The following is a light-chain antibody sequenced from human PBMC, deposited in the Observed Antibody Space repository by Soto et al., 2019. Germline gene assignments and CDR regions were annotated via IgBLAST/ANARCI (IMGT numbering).Light chain of an antibody. CDR2: RDS. V-gene: IGLV1-44*01. CDR3: AAWDDYLNGVM. J-gene: IGLJ3*02. CDR1: SSNIGSNT. Sequence: QSAVTQPPSASGTSGQRVTISCSGSSSNIGSNTVNWYQQLPGTAPKLLIYRDSQRPSGVPDRFSGSKSGTSASLAISGLQSEDEADYYCAAWDDYLNGVMFGGGTQLTVL.